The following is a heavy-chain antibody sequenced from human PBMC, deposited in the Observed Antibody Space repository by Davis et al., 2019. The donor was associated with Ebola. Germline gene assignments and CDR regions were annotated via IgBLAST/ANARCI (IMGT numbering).Heavy chain of an antibody. Sequence: GESLKISCAAYGFTFRNYGLHWVRQAPGKGLEWVAFLRFDGTSNYYAASVRGRFTVSRDNSENTLYLLLSSLRPEDTAVYYCASHVGASGYYYNAAFHIWGQGTSVTVSS. D-gene: IGHD3-22*01. V-gene: IGHV3-30*02. CDR2: LRFDGTSN. CDR1: GFTFRNYG. J-gene: IGHJ3*02. CDR3: ASHVGASGYYYNAAFHI.